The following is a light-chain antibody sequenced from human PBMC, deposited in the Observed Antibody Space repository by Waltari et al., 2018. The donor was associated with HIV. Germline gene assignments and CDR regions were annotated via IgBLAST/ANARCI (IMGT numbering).Light chain of an antibody. J-gene: IGLJ3*02. CDR3: SSYTATTAIL. V-gene: IGLV2-14*01. CDR2: EVT. Sequence: QSVLTQPASVSGSPGQSITISCTGTNSDVGDYNYVSWYQQHPGKAPKLLIYEVTHRPSGISSRFSGFKSGNTASMSISGLQAEYEADYSCSSYTATTAILFGGGTKLTVL. CDR1: NSDVGDYNY.